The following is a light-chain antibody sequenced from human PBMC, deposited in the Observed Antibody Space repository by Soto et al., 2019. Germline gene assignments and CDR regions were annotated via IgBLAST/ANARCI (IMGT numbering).Light chain of an antibody. CDR1: SSNIGSND. CDR3: ATWDDSLSGPV. V-gene: IGLV1-36*01. J-gene: IGLJ2*01. Sequence: QSVLAQPPSVSEAPRQRVTISCSGSSSNIGSNDVSWYQQLPGKAPKLLIYYDDLLPSGVSDRFSGSKSGTSASLAISGLQSEDEAVYFCATWDDSLSGPVFGGGTKLTVL. CDR2: YDD.